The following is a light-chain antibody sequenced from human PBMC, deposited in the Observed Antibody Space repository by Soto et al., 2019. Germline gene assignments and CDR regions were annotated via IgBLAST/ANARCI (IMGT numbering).Light chain of an antibody. CDR3: AAWEDSLNGPV. Sequence: QSVLTQPTSASGTPGQRVIISCSGSSSNLGSNSGNWYQQLPGTAPKLLIYNTYQRPLGVPDRFSGSKSGTSASLAISGLQSEDEGDYFCAAWEDSLNGPVFGGGTKLTVL. CDR2: NTY. V-gene: IGLV1-44*01. J-gene: IGLJ3*02. CDR1: SSNLGSNS.